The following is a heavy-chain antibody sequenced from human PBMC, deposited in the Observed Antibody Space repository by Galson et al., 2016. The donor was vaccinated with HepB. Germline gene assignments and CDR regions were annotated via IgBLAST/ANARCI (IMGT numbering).Heavy chain of an antibody. CDR2: IHPDDSDT. J-gene: IGHJ4*02. V-gene: IGHV5-51*01. CDR3: ARFSGSGWGSFDY. D-gene: IGHD6-19*01. Sequence: QSGAEVKKPGESLKISCKGSGYSFTNYWIGWVRQMPGKGLEWMGMIHPDDSDTKYSPSFQGQVTMSADKSISTAYLQWSSLKASDTAMYYCARFSGSGWGSFDYWGLGTLVTVSS. CDR1: GYSFTNYW.